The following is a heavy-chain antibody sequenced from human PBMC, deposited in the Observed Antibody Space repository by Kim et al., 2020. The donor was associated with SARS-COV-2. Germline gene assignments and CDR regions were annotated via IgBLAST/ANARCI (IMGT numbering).Heavy chain of an antibody. V-gene: IGHV4-39*07. J-gene: IGHJ4*02. CDR3: ARVIEGYSRSLGYFDY. CDR1: GGSISSSSYY. CDR2: IYYSGST. Sequence: SETLSLTCTVSGGSISSSSYYWGWIRQPPGKALEWIGSIYYSGSTYYNPSLKSRVTITIDTSKNQFSLKLSSVTAADTAVYYCARVIEGYSRSLGYFDYWGQGTLVTVSS. D-gene: IGHD4-4*01.